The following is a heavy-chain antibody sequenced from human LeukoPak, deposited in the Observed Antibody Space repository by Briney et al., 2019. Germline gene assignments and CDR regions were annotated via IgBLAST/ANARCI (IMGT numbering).Heavy chain of an antibody. CDR2: IDDSGKTT. Sequence: GGSLRLSCAASGFTFSSSAMSWVRQAPGKRLGWVSAIDDSGKTTYYADSVKGRFTISRDNSKNTLYLQLTSLRVEDTAVYYCAKVATWTYFDSWGQGTLVTVSS. V-gene: IGHV3-23*01. J-gene: IGHJ4*02. CDR1: GFTFSSSA. D-gene: IGHD3/OR15-3a*01. CDR3: AKVATWTYFDS.